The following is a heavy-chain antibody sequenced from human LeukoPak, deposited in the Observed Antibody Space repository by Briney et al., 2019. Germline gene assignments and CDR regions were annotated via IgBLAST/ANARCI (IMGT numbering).Heavy chain of an antibody. J-gene: IGHJ3*01. V-gene: IGHV3-48*02. CDR3: VRDQFYAFDV. Sequence: GGSLRLSCAASGFTFTSYTMNWVRQAPGKGLEWISYIRTSGGVVSYTDSVRGRFTISTDSAKNSLHLQVNSLRDDDTAVYYCVRDQFYAFDVWGQGTMVTVSS. CDR1: GFTFTSYT. CDR2: IRTSGGVV.